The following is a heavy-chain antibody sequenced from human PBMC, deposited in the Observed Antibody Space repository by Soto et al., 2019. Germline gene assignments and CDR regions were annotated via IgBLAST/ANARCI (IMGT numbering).Heavy chain of an antibody. CDR3: ARESDSKGPNWFDP. CDR1: GGSISSGGYY. D-gene: IGHD5-18*01. Sequence: TLSLTCTVSGGSISSGGYYWSWIRQHPGKGLEWIGYIYYSGSTYYNPSLKSRVTISVDTSKNQFSLKLSSVTAADTAVYYCARESDSKGPNWFDPWGQGTLVTVSS. V-gene: IGHV4-31*03. CDR2: IYYSGST. J-gene: IGHJ5*02.